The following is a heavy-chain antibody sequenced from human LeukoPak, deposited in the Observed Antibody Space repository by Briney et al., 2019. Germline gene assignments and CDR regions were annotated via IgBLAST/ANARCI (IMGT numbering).Heavy chain of an antibody. CDR1: GGSISSGSYY. V-gene: IGHV4-39*07. D-gene: IGHD3-10*01. J-gene: IGHJ4*02. CDR2: IYYSGST. CDR3: ARDNGYSYGSGSYYNY. Sequence: KSSETLSLTCTVSGGSISSGSYYWGWIRQPPGKGLEWIGSIYYSGSTYYNPSLKSRVTISVDTSKNQFSLKLSSVTAADTAVYYCARDNGYSYGSGSYYNYWGQGTLVTVSS.